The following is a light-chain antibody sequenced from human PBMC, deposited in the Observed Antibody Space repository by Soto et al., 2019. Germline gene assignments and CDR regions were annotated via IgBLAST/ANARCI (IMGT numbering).Light chain of an antibody. Sequence: DIQMTQSPSTLSASVGDRVSLNCRASQSISAWLAWYQQKPGKAPRLLIYKASTLEIGVPSRFSGSGSGTEFTLTISSLQPVDVATYYCQQYNDYSWTFGQGTKVEIK. CDR2: KAS. CDR3: QQYNDYSWT. CDR1: QSISAW. V-gene: IGKV1-5*03. J-gene: IGKJ1*01.